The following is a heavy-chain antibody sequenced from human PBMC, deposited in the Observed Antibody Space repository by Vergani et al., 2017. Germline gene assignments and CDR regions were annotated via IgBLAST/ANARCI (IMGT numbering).Heavy chain of an antibody. CDR2: IYYSGST. J-gene: IGHJ6*02. Sequence: QVQLQESGPGLVKPSETLSLTCTVSGGSISSYYWSWIRQPPGKGLEWIGHIYYSGSTNYNPSLKSRVTISVDTSKNQFSLKLSSVTAADTAVYYCARERATYGDYGMDVWGQGTTVTVSS. CDR1: GGSISSYY. D-gene: IGHD4-17*01. CDR3: ARERATYGDYGMDV. V-gene: IGHV4-59*01.